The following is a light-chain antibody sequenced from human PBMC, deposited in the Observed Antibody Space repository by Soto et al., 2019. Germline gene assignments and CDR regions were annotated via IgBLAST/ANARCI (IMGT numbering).Light chain of an antibody. Sequence: DIQMTQFPSTLSASVGDRVTITGRASQTTNTWLAWYQQKPGTAPQLLIYDASSLEGGVPSRFSASGSGTEFTLTISSLQPDDLATYYCQQYISYPYTFGQGTKVEIK. J-gene: IGKJ2*01. CDR2: DAS. CDR3: QQYISYPYT. V-gene: IGKV1-5*01. CDR1: QTTNTW.